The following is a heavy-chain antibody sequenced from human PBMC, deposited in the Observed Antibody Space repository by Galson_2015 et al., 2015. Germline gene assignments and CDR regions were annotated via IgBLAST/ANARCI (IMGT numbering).Heavy chain of an antibody. CDR1: GFTFRSFW. J-gene: IGHJ4*02. CDR2: INSVDTTR. CDR3: ARDLGSSGPFDY. D-gene: IGHD3-22*01. Sequence: SLRLSCAASGFTFRSFWMHWVRQAPGKGLMWVSRINSVDTTRTYADSVNGRFTISRDNAKNTLYLEMNSLRAEDTAVYYCARDLGSSGPFDYWGQGTLVTVSS. V-gene: IGHV3-74*01.